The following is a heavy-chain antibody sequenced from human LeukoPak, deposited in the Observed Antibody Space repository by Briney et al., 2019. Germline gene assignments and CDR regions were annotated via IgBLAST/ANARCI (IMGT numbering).Heavy chain of an antibody. CDR2: INHSGST. D-gene: IGHD6-13*01. CDR1: GGSFSGYY. V-gene: IGHV4-34*01. J-gene: IGHJ3*02. CDR3: ARHYPPYVAAAGTRDAFDI. Sequence: SETLSLTCAVYGGSFSGYYWSWIRQPPGKGLEWIGEINHSGSTNYNPSLKSRVTISVDTSKNQFSLKLSSVTAADTAVYYCARHYPPYVAAAGTRDAFDIWGQGTMVTVSS.